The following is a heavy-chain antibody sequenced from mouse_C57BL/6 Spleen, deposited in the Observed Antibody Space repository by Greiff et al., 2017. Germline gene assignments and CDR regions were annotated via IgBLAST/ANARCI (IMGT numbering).Heavy chain of an antibody. D-gene: IGHD6-1*01. CDR3: ARGQLTNPFAY. Sequence: EVQVVESGGGLVKPGGSLKLSCAASGFTFSDYGMHWVRQAPEKGLEWVAYISSGSSTIYYADTVKGRFTISRDNAKNTLFLQMTSLRSEDTAMYYCARGQLTNPFAYWGQGTLVTVSA. V-gene: IGHV5-17*01. J-gene: IGHJ3*01. CDR2: ISSGSSTI. CDR1: GFTFSDYG.